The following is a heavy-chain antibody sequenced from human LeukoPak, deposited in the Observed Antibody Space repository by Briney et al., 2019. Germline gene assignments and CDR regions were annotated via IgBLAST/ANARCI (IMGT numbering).Heavy chain of an antibody. D-gene: IGHD2-8*01. CDR3: AKDTSIGRYCTNGVCSPFDY. J-gene: IGHJ4*02. Sequence: GGSLRLPCAASGFTFSSYAMSWVRQAPGKGLEGVSAISDSGGSTYDADSVKGRFTISRDNSKNTLYLQMNSLRAEDTAVYYCAKDTSIGRYCTNGVCSPFDYWGQGTLVTVSS. V-gene: IGHV3-23*01. CDR1: GFTFSSYA. CDR2: ISDSGGST.